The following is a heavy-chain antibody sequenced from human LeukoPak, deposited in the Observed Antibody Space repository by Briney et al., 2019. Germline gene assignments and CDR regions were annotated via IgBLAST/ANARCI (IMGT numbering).Heavy chain of an antibody. V-gene: IGHV3-72*01. CDR1: GFPSSDHY. D-gene: IGHD1-26*01. Sequence: GGSLRLPCAASGFPSSDHYMDWIRQAPGKGLEWVGRIRNKANSYTTEYAASVKGRFTISRDDSKNSLYLQMNSLKTEDTAVYYCVRVASFVFDYWGQGTLVTVSS. CDR2: IRNKANSYTT. J-gene: IGHJ4*02. CDR3: VRVASFVFDY.